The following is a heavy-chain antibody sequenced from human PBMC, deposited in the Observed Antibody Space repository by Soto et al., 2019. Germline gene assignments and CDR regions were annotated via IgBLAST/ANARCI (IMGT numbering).Heavy chain of an antibody. J-gene: IGHJ4*02. D-gene: IGHD2-8*02. CDR2: INPTGGST. Sequence: QVQLVQSGAEVKKPGASVKVSCKASGYTFINYYIHWVRQAPGHGLEWMAIINPTGGSTNYAQKLQGRPTLTMDTSTRRVYMELSSRTAKDTAIYYCARHLAAGDVWGQGTLVTVSS. CDR1: GYTFINYY. CDR3: ARHLAAGDV. V-gene: IGHV1-46*01.